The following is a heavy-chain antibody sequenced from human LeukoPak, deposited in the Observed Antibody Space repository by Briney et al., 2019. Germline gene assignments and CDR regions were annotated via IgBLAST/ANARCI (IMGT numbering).Heavy chain of an antibody. CDR1: GFTFSSYA. D-gene: IGHD4-11*01. V-gene: IGHV3-23*01. CDR3: AKDEDLRGSPTARFDY. CDR2: ISGSGGST. J-gene: IGHJ4*02. Sequence: GGSLRLSCAASGFTFSSYATSWVRQAPGKGLEWVSAISGSGGSTYYADSVKGRFTISRDNSKNTLYLQMNSLRAEDTAVYYCAKDEDLRGSPTARFDYWGQGTLVTVSS.